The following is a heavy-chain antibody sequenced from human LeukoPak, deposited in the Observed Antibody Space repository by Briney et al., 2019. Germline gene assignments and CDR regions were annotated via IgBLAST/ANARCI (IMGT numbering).Heavy chain of an antibody. CDR3: ARDDYGDYGRGYFDY. D-gene: IGHD4-17*01. Sequence: ASVKVSCKASGYTFTSYGISWVRQAPGQGLEWMGWISAYNGNTNYAQKLQGRVTMTTDTSTSTAYMELRSLRSDATAVYYCARDDYGDYGRGYFDYWGQGTLVTVSS. CDR2: ISAYNGNT. J-gene: IGHJ4*02. CDR1: GYTFTSYG. V-gene: IGHV1-18*01.